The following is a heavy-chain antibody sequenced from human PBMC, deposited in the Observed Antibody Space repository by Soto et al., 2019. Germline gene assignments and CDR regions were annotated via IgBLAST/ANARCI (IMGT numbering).Heavy chain of an antibody. CDR1: GFTVTTNY. D-gene: IGHD1-26*01. Sequence: EVQLVESGGGLVQPGGSLRLSCAASGFTVTTNYMSWLRQPPGKGLEWVSVVYNGGSTYYADSVDGRFTVSRDHSKNTAYLQIYRLKAEDTAVYYCARDLSGNNDAFDIWGQVKVVTV. J-gene: IGHJ3*02. CDR3: ARDLSGNNDAFDI. V-gene: IGHV3-66*01. CDR2: VYNGGST.